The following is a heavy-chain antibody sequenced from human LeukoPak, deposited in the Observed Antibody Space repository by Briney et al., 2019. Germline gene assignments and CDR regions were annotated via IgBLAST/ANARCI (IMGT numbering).Heavy chain of an antibody. V-gene: IGHV1-2*02. CDR2: INPNSGGT. Sequence: ASVKVSCKASGYTFTGYYMHWVRQAPGQGLEWMGWINPNSGGTNYAQKFQGRVTMTRDTSISTAYMELSRLRSDDTAVYYCARSAGGYQLPENDYWGQGTLVTVSS. CDR3: ARSAGGYQLPENDY. J-gene: IGHJ4*02. D-gene: IGHD2-2*01. CDR1: GYTFTGYY.